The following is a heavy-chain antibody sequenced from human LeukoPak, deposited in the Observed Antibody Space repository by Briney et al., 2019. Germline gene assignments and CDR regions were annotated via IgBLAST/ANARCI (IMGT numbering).Heavy chain of an antibody. J-gene: IGHJ4*02. Sequence: GGSLRLSCAASGFTFSSNSMNWVRQAPGKGLEWISYISSSGTTIHYADSVRGRFSISRDNAKNSLYLQMNSLRAEDTAVYYCARDNYDSSGPYYFDYWGQGTLVTVSS. D-gene: IGHD3-22*01. CDR3: ARDNYDSSGPYYFDY. CDR2: ISSSGTTI. V-gene: IGHV3-48*01. CDR1: GFTFSSNS.